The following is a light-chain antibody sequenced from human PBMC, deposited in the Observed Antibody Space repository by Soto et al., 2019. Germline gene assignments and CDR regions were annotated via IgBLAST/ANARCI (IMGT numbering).Light chain of an antibody. CDR3: SSYVAGTRV. Sequence: QSALTQPPSASGSPGQSVTISCTGTSSDVGGYNYVAWYQQYPGKAPKLMIYEVSKRPSGVPDRFSGSKSSNTASLTVSGLQAEDEADYYCSSYVAGTRVFGGGTKLTVL. J-gene: IGLJ2*01. V-gene: IGLV2-8*01. CDR1: SSDVGGYNY. CDR2: EVS.